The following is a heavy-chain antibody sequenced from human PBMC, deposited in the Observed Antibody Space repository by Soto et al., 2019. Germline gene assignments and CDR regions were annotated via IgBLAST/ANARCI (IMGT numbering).Heavy chain of an antibody. CDR3: AREESRGICPAYYYGMDV. J-gene: IGHJ6*02. Sequence: SETLSLTCTVSGGSISSYYWSWIRQPAGKGLEWIGRIYTSGSTNYNPSLKSRVTMSVDTSKNQFSLKLSSVTAADTAVYYCAREESRGICPAYYYGMDVWGQGTTVTVSS. CDR1: GGSISSYY. D-gene: IGHD3-10*02. V-gene: IGHV4-4*07. CDR2: IYTSGST.